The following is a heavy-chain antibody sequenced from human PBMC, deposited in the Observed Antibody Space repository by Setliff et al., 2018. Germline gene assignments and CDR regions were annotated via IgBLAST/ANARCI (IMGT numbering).Heavy chain of an antibody. CDR1: GYTFTDFG. J-gene: IGHJ5*02. CDR3: ERLVRYCTATACQRTSGDDL. CDR2: ISPYTGNT. D-gene: IGHD2-8*01. Sequence: ASVKVSCKASGYTFTDFGINWVRQAPGQGLEWMGWISPYTGNTYSTQKFQGRVTLTTDTSTSTAYLDLRSLRSDDTAVYYCERLVRYCTATACQRTSGDDLWGQGTLVTVSS. V-gene: IGHV1-18*01.